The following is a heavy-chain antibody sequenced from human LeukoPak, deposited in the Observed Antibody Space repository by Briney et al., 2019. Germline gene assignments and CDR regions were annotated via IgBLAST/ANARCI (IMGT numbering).Heavy chain of an antibody. CDR1: GFSFSIYE. CDR3: ARDLNWAFDY. V-gene: IGHV3-48*03. CDR2: ISSSGGTI. J-gene: IGHJ4*02. D-gene: IGHD1-1*01. Sequence: GGSLRLSCAASGFSFSIYEMNWVRQAPGKGLEWISYISSSGGTIYYADSVKGRFTSSRDNAKNSLYLQMDNLRDDDTAVYYCARDLNWAFDYWGQGTLVTVSS.